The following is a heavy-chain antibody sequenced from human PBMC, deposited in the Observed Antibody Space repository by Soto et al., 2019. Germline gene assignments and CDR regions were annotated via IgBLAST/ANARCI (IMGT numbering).Heavy chain of an antibody. D-gene: IGHD4-17*01. V-gene: IGHV3-30*18. J-gene: IGHJ4*02. CDR2: ISYDGHYK. CDR1: GFNLSNYA. CDR3: AKDRVDYGDYVLR. Sequence: QVRLVESGGGVVQPGRSLRLSCVASGFNLSNYAMHWVRQVPAKGLEWVAMISYDGHYKYYADSVRGRFTISRDNSKNTLYLQMNSLRAEDTAVYYCAKDRVDYGDYVLRWGQGTLVTVSS.